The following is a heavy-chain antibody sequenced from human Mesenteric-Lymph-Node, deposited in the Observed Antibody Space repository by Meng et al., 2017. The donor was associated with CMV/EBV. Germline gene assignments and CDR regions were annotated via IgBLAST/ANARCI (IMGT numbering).Heavy chain of an antibody. CDR3: AKGGGYCSSNTCKSSRGYFDH. CDR2: ISGSDSTT. J-gene: IGHJ4*02. V-gene: IGHV3-23*01. CDR1: GFTFSSYA. Sequence: GGSLRLSCAASGFTFSSYAMSWVRQAPGKGLEWVSSISGSDSTTYYADSVKGRFTISRDNSKNTLYLQMNSLRAEDTAVYYCAKGGGYCSSNTCKSSRGYFDHWGQGTLVTVSS. D-gene: IGHD2-2*01.